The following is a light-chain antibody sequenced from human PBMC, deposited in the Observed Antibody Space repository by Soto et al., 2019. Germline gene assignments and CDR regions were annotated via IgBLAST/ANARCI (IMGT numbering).Light chain of an antibody. CDR3: LQHNGYPRT. J-gene: IGKJ1*01. Sequence: DIQMTQSPYAMSASVGDRVTITCRASQDISNYLAWFQQKPGKGPKRLIYAASSLQSGVPSRFSGSGSGTEFTLTISSLQPEDFATYYCLQHNGYPRTFGQGTKVEIK. V-gene: IGKV1-17*03. CDR1: QDISNY. CDR2: AAS.